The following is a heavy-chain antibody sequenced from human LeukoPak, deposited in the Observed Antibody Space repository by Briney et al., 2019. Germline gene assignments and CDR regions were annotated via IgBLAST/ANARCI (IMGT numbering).Heavy chain of an antibody. CDR1: GVTFSSYS. J-gene: IGHJ4*02. V-gene: IGHV3-48*01. D-gene: IGHD3-16*02. CDR3: ARDPLYDYVWGSHRYFDY. Sequence: GGSLRLSWAASGVTFSSYSMTWVRQAPGKGLEWISYISGSSSSIYYADSVKGRFTISRDNAKSSLYLQMNSLRAEDTAVYFCARDPLYDYVWGSHRYFDYWGQGILVTVSS. CDR2: ISGSSSSI.